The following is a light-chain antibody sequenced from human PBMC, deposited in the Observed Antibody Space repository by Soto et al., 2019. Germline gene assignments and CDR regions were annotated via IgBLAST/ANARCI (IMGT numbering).Light chain of an antibody. J-gene: IGLJ2*01. Sequence: QSVLTRPPSVSGAPGQRVTISCTGSSSNIGAGYDVLWYQQLPGTAPKLLIYGNSNRPSGVPDRFSGSKSGTSASLAITGLQAEDEADYYCQSYDSSLSGLFGGGTKLTVL. V-gene: IGLV1-40*01. CDR2: GNS. CDR3: QSYDSSLSGL. CDR1: SSNIGAGYD.